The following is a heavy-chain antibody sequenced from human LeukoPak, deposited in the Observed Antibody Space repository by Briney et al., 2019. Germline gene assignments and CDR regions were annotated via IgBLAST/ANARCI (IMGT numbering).Heavy chain of an antibody. CDR2: IYPGDSDT. D-gene: IGHD2-2*02. Sequence: GESLKISCKGSGYSFTSYWIGWVRQMPGKGLEWMGIIYPGDSDTRYSPSFQGQVTISADKSISTAYLQWSSLKASDTAMYYCARHVTFCSSTSCYRGIDYWGQGTLVTVSS. CDR3: ARHVTFCSSTSCYRGIDY. V-gene: IGHV5-51*01. CDR1: GYSFTSYW. J-gene: IGHJ4*02.